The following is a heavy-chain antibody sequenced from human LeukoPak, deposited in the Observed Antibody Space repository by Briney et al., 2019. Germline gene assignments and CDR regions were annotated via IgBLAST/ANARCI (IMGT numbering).Heavy chain of an antibody. CDR2: INPNSGGT. CDR3: ARAGEPSDCSSTSCYWDMDV. J-gene: IGHJ6*03. Sequence: GASVKVSCKASGYTFTGYYMHWVRQAPGQGLEWMGWINPNSGGTNYAQKFQGRVTMTRDTSISTAYTELSRLRSDDTAVYYCARAGEPSDCSSTSCYWDMDVWGKGTTVTVSS. CDR1: GYTFTGYY. D-gene: IGHD2-2*01. V-gene: IGHV1-2*02.